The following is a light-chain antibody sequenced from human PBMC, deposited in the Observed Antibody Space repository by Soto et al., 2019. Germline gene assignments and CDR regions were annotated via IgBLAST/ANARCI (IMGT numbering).Light chain of an antibody. V-gene: IGLV2-11*01. J-gene: IGLJ1*01. CDR1: SSDVGGYNY. CDR3: CSYAGSREV. Sequence: QSVLTQPRSVSGSPGQSVTISCTGTSSDVGGYNYVSWYQQHTGKAPKLMIYDVSKRPSGVPDRFSGSESGNTASLTISGLQAEDEADYYCCSYAGSREVFGTGTKVTVL. CDR2: DVS.